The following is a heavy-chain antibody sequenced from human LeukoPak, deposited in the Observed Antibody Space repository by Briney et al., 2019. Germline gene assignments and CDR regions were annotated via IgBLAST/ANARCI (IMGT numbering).Heavy chain of an antibody. J-gene: IGHJ4*02. D-gene: IGHD6-6*01. Sequence: SETLSLTCTVSGGSISTSSYYWGWVRQPPGKGLEWIGNIFYSGSTYYSPSFKSRVTISLDTSRNQFSLKLNSVTAADTAVYYCARRGDCIAARRLGDCGWVDYWGQGTLVTVSS. CDR1: GGSISTSSYY. V-gene: IGHV4-39*07. CDR3: ARRGDCIAARRLGDCGWVDY. CDR2: IFYSGST.